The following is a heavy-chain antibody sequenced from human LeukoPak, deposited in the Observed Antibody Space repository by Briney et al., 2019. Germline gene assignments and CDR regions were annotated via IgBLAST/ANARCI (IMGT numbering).Heavy chain of an antibody. V-gene: IGHV4-39*01. CDR2: IYYSGST. Sequence: SETLSLTCAVYGGSFSGYYWGWIRQPPGEGLEWIGSIYYSGSTYYNPSLKSRVTISVDTSKNQFSLKLSSVTAADTAVYYCASVARYYDILTGYLQTPFDYWGQGTLVTVSS. J-gene: IGHJ4*02. CDR3: ASVARYYDILTGYLQTPFDY. CDR1: GGSFSGYY. D-gene: IGHD3-9*01.